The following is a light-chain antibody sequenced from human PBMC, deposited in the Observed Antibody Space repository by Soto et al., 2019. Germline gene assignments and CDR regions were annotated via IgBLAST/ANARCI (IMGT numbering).Light chain of an antibody. CDR2: DAS. CDR3: QQRSNWPPRVT. J-gene: IGKJ4*01. CDR1: QSVSSY. V-gene: IGKV3-11*01. Sequence: EIVLTQSPATLSLSPGERATLSCRASQSVSSYLAWYQQKPGQAPRLLIYDASNRATGIPARFSGSGSGTDFTLTISVLEPEDFAVYYCQQRSNWPPRVTFGGGTKGEIK.